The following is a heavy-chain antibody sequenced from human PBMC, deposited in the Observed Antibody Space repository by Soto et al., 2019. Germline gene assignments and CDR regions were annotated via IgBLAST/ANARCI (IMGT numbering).Heavy chain of an antibody. CDR1: GFTFSSYD. J-gene: IGHJ3*02. CDR3: SRGMNSRRYALDI. Sequence: GGSLRLSCAASGFTFSSYDMHWVRQATGKGLEWVSAIGTAGDTYYPGSVKGRFTISRENAKNSLYLQMNSLRAGDTAVFFFSRGMNSRRYALDICGRGTMVTDSS. V-gene: IGHV3-13*01. CDR2: IGTAGDT. D-gene: IGHD3-3*02.